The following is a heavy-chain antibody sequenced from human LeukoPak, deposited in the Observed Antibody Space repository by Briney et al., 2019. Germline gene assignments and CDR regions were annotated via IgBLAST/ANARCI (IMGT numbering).Heavy chain of an antibody. D-gene: IGHD3-16*01. CDR1: GYTFTSYD. CDR3: ARGRGTTLIASRYYYYMDV. CDR2: MNPNSGNT. V-gene: IGHV1-8*03. Sequence: GASVKVSCKASGYTFTSYDINWVRQATGQGLEWMGWMNPNSGNTGYAQKFQGRVTITRNTSISTAYMELSSLRSEDTAVYYCARGRGTTLIASRYYYYMDVWAKGPRSPSP. J-gene: IGHJ6*03.